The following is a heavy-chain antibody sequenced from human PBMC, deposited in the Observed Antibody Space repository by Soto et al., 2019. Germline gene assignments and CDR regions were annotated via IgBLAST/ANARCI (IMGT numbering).Heavy chain of an antibody. J-gene: IGHJ4*02. CDR2: IYYNGST. V-gene: IGHV4-31*03. D-gene: IGHD6-13*01. Sequence: LSLTCTVSGVTISSGAYYWSWIRQHPGKGLEWIGNIYYNGSTYYSPSLKSRVALSLDTSKNQFSVRLSSVTAADTAVYYCARYRFSGSKWSKFDYWGQGTLVTVSS. CDR1: GVTISSGAYY. CDR3: ARYRFSGSKWSKFDY.